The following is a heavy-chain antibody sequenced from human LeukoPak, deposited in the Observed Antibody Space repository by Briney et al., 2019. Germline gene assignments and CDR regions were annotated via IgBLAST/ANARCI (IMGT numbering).Heavy chain of an antibody. CDR3: ARGAYITMVRGMFDP. D-gene: IGHD3-10*01. CDR2: IYTSGST. V-gene: IGHV4-61*09. Sequence: SQTLSLTCTVSGGSISSGGYYWSWIRQPAGKGLEWIGHIYTSGSTNYNPSFKSRVTISVDTSKNQFSLKLTSVTAADTAVYYCARGAYITMVRGMFDPWGQGTLVTVSS. CDR1: GGSISSGGYY. J-gene: IGHJ5*02.